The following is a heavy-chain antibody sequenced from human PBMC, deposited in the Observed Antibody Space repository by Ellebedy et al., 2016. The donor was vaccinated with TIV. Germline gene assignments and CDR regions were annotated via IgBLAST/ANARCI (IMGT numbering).Heavy chain of an antibody. V-gene: IGHV3-30-3*01. CDR1: GFSFDIYS. D-gene: IGHD6-19*01. CDR2: ISYDGSNK. Sequence: PGGSLRLSCEASGFSFDIYSMHWVRQAPGKGLEWVAVISYDGSNKYYADSVKGRFTISRDNSKNTLYLQMNSLRAEDTAVYYCARAPSSGWYKGLFDYWGQGTLATVSS. J-gene: IGHJ4*02. CDR3: ARAPSSGWYKGLFDY.